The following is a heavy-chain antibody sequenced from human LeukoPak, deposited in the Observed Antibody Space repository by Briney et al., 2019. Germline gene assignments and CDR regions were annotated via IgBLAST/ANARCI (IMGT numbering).Heavy chain of an antibody. Sequence: PGDSLRLFYSPSGFAFRNYVIAWVRPAPGKELDFVSAVNAKCDVTFYADSVQGRFTMFRDNSQNTLYLQVNSLRGHDTAVYYCAKEKGDGLPFDYWGQGSLITVSS. CDR1: GFAFRNYV. J-gene: IGHJ4*02. V-gene: IGHV3-23*01. CDR3: AKEKGDGLPFDY. D-gene: IGHD5-24*01. CDR2: VNAKCDVT.